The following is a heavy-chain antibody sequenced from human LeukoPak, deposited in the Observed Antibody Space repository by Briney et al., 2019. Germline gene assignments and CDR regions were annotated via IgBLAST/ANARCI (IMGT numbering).Heavy chain of an antibody. CDR1: GFTFSSYE. CDR3: ARVGGNWSPDY. V-gene: IGHV3-48*03. J-gene: IGHJ4*02. CDR2: ISSSGSTI. Sequence: GGSLRLSCAASGFTFSSYELNWVRQAPGKGLEWVSCISSSGSTIYYADSVKGRFTISRDNAKNSLYLQMNSLRAEDTAVCYCARVGGNWSPDYWGQGTLVTVSS.